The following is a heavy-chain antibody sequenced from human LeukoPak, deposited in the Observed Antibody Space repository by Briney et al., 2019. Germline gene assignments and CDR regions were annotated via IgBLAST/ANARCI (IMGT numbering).Heavy chain of an antibody. CDR1: GFTFRDYY. V-gene: IGHV3-11*04. CDR3: ARYLTAREGYFDY. CDR2: ISSSGSTI. D-gene: IGHD4/OR15-4a*01. J-gene: IGHJ4*02. Sequence: GGSLRLSCAASGFTFRDYYMSWIRQAPGKGLEWVSYISSSGSTIYYADSVKGRFTISRDNAKNSLYLQINSLRAEDTAVYYCARYLTAREGYFDYWGQGTLVTVSS.